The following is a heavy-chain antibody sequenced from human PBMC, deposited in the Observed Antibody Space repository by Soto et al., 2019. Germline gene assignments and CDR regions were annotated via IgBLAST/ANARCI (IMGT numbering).Heavy chain of an antibody. J-gene: IGHJ4*02. CDR3: AKAQDRSSHYSGLDS. CDR2: VSVRGGDT. D-gene: IGHD3-22*01. Sequence: PGGSLGLSCAASGFTFSYYAMHWVRQAPGEGLEWLTFVSVRGGDTYYADSVRGRFTISRDNSKNTLYLQMSSLRAADTAVYYCAKAQDRSSHYSGLDSWGQGTLVTVSS. V-gene: IGHV3-23*01. CDR1: GFTFSYYA.